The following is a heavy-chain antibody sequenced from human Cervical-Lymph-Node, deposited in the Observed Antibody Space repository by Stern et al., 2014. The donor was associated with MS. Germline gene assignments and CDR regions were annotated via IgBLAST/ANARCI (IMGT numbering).Heavy chain of an antibody. CDR2: ISYDGSNK. J-gene: IGHJ6*02. CDR1: GFTFSSYG. CDR3: AKDSRDYYDILTGTFYGMDV. V-gene: IGHV3-30*18. Sequence: QVQLVESGGGVVQPGRSLRLSCAASGFTFSSYGMHWVRQAPGKGLEWGAVISYDGSNKYYADSVKGRFTISRDNSKNTLYLQMNSLRAEDTAVYYCAKDSRDYYDILTGTFYGMDVWGQGTTVTVSS. D-gene: IGHD3-9*01.